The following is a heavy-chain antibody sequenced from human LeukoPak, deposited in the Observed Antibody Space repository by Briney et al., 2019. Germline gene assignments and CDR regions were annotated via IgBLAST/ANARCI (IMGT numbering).Heavy chain of an antibody. CDR1: GFTFSSYA. V-gene: IGHV3-23*01. CDR3: GRDWKLDY. CDR2: ISDDGGDS. Sequence: GGSLRLSCAASGFTFSSYAMSWVRQAPGKGLERVSAISDDGGDSKYAESVKGRFTISRDNSRNRLYLQMNSLRVEDTAIYYCGRDWKLDYWGQGILVTVSS. D-gene: IGHD1-1*01. J-gene: IGHJ4*02.